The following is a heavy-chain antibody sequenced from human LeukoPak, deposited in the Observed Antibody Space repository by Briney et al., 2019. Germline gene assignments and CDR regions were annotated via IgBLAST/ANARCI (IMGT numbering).Heavy chain of an antibody. J-gene: IGHJ3*02. V-gene: IGHV4-4*09. CDR2: IYTSGST. CDR1: GGSISSYY. D-gene: IGHD1-26*01. CDR3: ARLDSGSPTGDAFDI. Sequence: SETLSLTCTVSGGSISSYYWSWIRQPPGKGLEWIGYIYTSGSTNYNPPLKSRVTISVDTSKNQFSLKLSSVTAADTAVYYCARLDSGSPTGDAFDIWGQGTMVTVSS.